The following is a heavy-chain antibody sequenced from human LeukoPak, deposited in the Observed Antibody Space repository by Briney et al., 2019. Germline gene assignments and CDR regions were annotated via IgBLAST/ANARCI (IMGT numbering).Heavy chain of an antibody. CDR2: ISSSSSYI. CDR3: ARTGIAAAAGRAHWLDP. J-gene: IGHJ5*02. Sequence: GGSLRLSCAASGFTFSSYSMNWVRQAPGKGLEWVSSISSSSSYIYYADSVKGRFTISRDNAKNSLYLQMNSLRAEDTAVYYCARTGIAAAAGRAHWLDPWGQGTLVTVSS. CDR1: GFTFSSYS. V-gene: IGHV3-21*01. D-gene: IGHD6-13*01.